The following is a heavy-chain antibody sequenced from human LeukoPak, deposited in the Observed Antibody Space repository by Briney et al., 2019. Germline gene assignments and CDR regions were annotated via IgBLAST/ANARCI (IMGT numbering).Heavy chain of an antibody. CDR3: ARDARSGSGSRENAFDI. Sequence: PGGSLRLSCAASGFTFSSYWMSWVRQAPGKGLEWVANIKQDGSEKYYVDSVKGRFTISRDNAKNSLYLQMNSLRAEDTAVYYCARDARSGSGSRENAFDIWGQGTMVTVSS. CDR2: IKQDGSEK. CDR1: GFTFSSYW. V-gene: IGHV3-7*01. D-gene: IGHD3-10*01. J-gene: IGHJ3*02.